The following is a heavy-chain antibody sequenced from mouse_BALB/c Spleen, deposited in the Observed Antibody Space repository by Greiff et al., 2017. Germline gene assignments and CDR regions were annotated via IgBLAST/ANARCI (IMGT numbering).Heavy chain of an antibody. CDR2: ISSGSSTI. J-gene: IGHJ2*01. Sequence: DVKLVESGGGLVQPGGSRKLSCAASGFTFSSFGMHWVRQAPEKGLEWVAYISSGSSTIYYADTVKGRFTISRDNPKNTLFLQMTSLRSEDTAMYYCARSRYDYYFDYWGQGTTLTVSS. CDR1: GFTFSSFG. CDR3: ARSRYDYYFDY. V-gene: IGHV5-17*02. D-gene: IGHD2-4*01.